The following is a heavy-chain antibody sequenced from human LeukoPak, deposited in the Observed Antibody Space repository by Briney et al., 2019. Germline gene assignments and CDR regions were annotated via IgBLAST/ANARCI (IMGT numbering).Heavy chain of an antibody. V-gene: IGHV3-30-3*01. CDR1: GFTFSSYA. CDR3: ARDPQYYDFWSGYYTYFDY. D-gene: IGHD3-3*01. CDR2: ISYDGSNK. J-gene: IGHJ4*02. Sequence: GGSLRLSCAASGFTFSSYAMSWVRQAPGKGLEWVAVISYDGSNKYYADSVKGRFTISRDNSKNTLYLQMNSLRAEDTAVYYCARDPQYYDFWSGYYTYFDYWGQGTLVTVSS.